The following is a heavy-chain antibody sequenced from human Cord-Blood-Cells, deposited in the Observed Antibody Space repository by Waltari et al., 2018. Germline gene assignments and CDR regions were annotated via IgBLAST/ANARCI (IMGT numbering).Heavy chain of an antibody. D-gene: IGHD3-16*01. V-gene: IGHV3-7*01. J-gene: IGHJ4*02. Sequence: EVQLVESGGGLVQPGGSLRLSCAASGFTFSSYWMSWVRQAPGKGLEWVANRKQEGSEKYYVDSVKGRFTISRDNAKNSLYLQMNSLRAEDTAVYYCARDEGLGDFDYWGQGTLVTVSS. CDR3: ARDEGLGDFDY. CDR1: GFTFSSYW. CDR2: RKQEGSEK.